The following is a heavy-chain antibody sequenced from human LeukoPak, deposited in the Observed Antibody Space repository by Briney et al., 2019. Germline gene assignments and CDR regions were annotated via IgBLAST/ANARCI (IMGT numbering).Heavy chain of an antibody. Sequence: PSETLSLTCTVSGVSINDYYWSWIRQPPGEGLEWIGHIYYSGSTNYNPSLKSRVTVAVDTSKNQFSLKVSSMTAADTAIYYCARHSGRAVSQSSFDYWGQGTLVTVSS. CDR3: ARHSGRAVSQSSFDY. CDR1: GVSINDYY. CDR2: IYYSGST. D-gene: IGHD2-15*01. J-gene: IGHJ4*02. V-gene: IGHV4-59*01.